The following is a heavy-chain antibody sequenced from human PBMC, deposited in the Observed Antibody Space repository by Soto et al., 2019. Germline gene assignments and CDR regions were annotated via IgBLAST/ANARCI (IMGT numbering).Heavy chain of an antibody. D-gene: IGHD3-3*02. CDR3: ARDRQFYHFWSGYENEGPDGLDV. Sequence: SETLSLTCAVSGGSFSGYFWTWIRQAPGKGLEWIGEITHSGGTNYNSSLKSLVMISVDTSKEQFSLILSSVTAADTAVYYCARDRQFYHFWSGYENEGPDGLDVLGQGTTVTVSS. V-gene: IGHV4-34*01. CDR1: GGSFSGYF. CDR2: ITHSGGT. J-gene: IGHJ6*02.